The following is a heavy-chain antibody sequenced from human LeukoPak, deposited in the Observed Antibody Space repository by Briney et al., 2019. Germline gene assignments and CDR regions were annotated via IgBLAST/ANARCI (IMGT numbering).Heavy chain of an antibody. CDR1: GGSISSYY. J-gene: IGHJ6*03. CDR3: ARGPSLAAAVNPRSGYYYMDV. CDR2: IYYSGST. V-gene: IGHV4-59*01. D-gene: IGHD6-13*01. Sequence: SETLSLTCTVSGGSISSYYWSWIRQPPGKGLEWIGYIYYSGSTNYNPSLKSRVTISVDTSKNQFSLKLSSVTAADTAVYYCARGPSLAAAVNPRSGYYYMDVWGKGTTVTVSS.